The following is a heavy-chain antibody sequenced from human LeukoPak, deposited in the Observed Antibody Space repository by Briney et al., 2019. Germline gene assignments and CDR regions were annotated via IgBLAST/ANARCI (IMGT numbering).Heavy chain of an antibody. Sequence: GGSLRLSCAASGFTFSSYWMHWVRQAPGKGLVWVSRINSDGSSTSYADSVKGRFTISRVNAKNTLYLQMNSLRAEDTALYYCARARAYDSSGYYLWGQGTLVTVSS. D-gene: IGHD3-22*01. J-gene: IGHJ4*02. V-gene: IGHV3-74*01. CDR2: INSDGSST. CDR3: ARARAYDSSGYYL. CDR1: GFTFSSYW.